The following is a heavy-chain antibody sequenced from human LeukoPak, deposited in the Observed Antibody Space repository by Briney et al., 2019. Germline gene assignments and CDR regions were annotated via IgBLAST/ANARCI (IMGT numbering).Heavy chain of an antibody. CDR2: ISGSGGST. V-gene: IGHV3-23*01. CDR1: GFTFSSYA. CDR3: AKAIFDIVVVTATSSDY. J-gene: IGHJ4*02. Sequence: GGSLRLSCAASGFTFSSYAMSWVRQAPGKGLEWVSAISGSGGSTYYADSVKGRFTISRDNSKNTLYLQMNSLRAEDTAVYYCAKAIFDIVVVTATSSDYWGQGTLVTVSS. D-gene: IGHD2-21*02.